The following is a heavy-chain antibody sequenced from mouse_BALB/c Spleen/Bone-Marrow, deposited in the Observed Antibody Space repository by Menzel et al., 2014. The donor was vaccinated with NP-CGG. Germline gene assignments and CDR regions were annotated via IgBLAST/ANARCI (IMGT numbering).Heavy chain of an antibody. Sequence: QVQLKQSGPELVRPGASVKISCKASGYEFSDSWMNWVKQRPGQSLEWIGRIYPGDGDSIYNGKFKGKATLTSGKFSSTAYMQLSSLTSVDSAVYFCARSLSVVTPMDYWGQGTSVTVSS. CDR3: ARSLSVVTPMDY. V-gene: IGHV1-82*01. J-gene: IGHJ4*01. CDR2: IYPGDGDS. CDR1: GYEFSDSW. D-gene: IGHD1-1*01.